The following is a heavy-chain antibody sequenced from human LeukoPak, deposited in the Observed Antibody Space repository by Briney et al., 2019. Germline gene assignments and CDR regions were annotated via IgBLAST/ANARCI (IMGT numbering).Heavy chain of an antibody. CDR1: GFTFDSYG. Sequence: GGSLRLSCAASGFTFDSYGMHWVRQAPGKGLEWVAFIRSDGNNKYYADSVKGRFTISRDNSKNTLYLQMNSLRAEDTAVYYCGKTLNMVRGITTDYWGQGTLVTVSS. CDR3: GKTLNMVRGITTDY. CDR2: IRSDGNNK. V-gene: IGHV3-30*02. J-gene: IGHJ4*02. D-gene: IGHD3-10*01.